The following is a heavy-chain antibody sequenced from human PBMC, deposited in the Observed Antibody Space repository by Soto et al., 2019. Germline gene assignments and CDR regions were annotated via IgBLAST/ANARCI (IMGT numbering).Heavy chain of an antibody. CDR1: GFSLSSTRMA. Sequence: QITLKESGPTLVKPTQTLTLTCTFSGFSLSSTRMAVGWIRQPPGKALEWLALIYWDDDKRYSPFLKSRLTITKDTSKHQVVLTMSNMDPVDTARYYCAHIVVAGLGYYFDYWGQVTLVTVSS. CDR3: AHIVVAGLGYYFDY. J-gene: IGHJ4*02. V-gene: IGHV2-5*02. CDR2: IYWDDDK. D-gene: IGHD6-19*01.